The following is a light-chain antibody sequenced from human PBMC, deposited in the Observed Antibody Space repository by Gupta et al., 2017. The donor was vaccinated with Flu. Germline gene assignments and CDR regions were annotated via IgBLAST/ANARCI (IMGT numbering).Light chain of an antibody. Sequence: VMTQSPLSLPVTPGEPASISCRSSQSLLHSNGYNYLDWYLQKPGQSPQLLIYLGSNRASGVPDRFSGSGSGTDFTLKISRVEAEDVGVYYCMQALQTWTFGQGTKVEIK. J-gene: IGKJ1*01. V-gene: IGKV2-28*01. CDR2: LGS. CDR3: MQALQTWT. CDR1: QSLLHSNGYNY.